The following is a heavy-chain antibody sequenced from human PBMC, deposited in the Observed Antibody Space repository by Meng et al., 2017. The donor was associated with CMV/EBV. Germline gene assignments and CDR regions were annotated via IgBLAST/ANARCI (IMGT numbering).Heavy chain of an antibody. CDR2: ISWNSGSI. V-gene: IGHV3-9*01. CDR3: AKAAARSWFDP. Sequence: GGSLRLSCAASGFTFDDYAMHWVRQAPGKGLEWVSGISWNSGSIGYADSVKGRFTISRDNAKNSLYLQMNSLRAEDTALYYCAKAAARSWFDPWGQGTLVTVS. J-gene: IGHJ5*02. CDR1: GFTFDDYA. D-gene: IGHD6-6*01.